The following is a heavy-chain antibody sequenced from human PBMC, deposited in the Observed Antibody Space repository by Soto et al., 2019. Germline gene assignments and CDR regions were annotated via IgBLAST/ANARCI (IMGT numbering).Heavy chain of an antibody. CDR2: INHRGST. CDR3: ARGCRYSYCYPKAYKWFDP. CDR1: GGSFRCYY. D-gene: IGHD5-18*01. J-gene: IGHJ5*02. Sequence: TSEHLFLTCAVYGGSFRCYYWSWIPPPPGKGRGWIGEINHRGSTHYNPSLKRRVTISVETSKNPFSLKLSSVTAADTAVYYGARGCRYSYCYPKAYKWFDPWGQGTLVTVS. V-gene: IGHV4-34*01.